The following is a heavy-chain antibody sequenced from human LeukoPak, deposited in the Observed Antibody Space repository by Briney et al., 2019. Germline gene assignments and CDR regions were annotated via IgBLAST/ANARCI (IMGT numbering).Heavy chain of an antibody. CDR2: ISSDSNYI. V-gene: IGHV3-21*01. D-gene: IGHD2-2*01. Sequence: PGGSLRLSCAASGFTFSSYSMHWVRQAPGKGLEWVSSISSDSNYIFYADSVQGRFTISRDNAENSLFLQMNSLRAEDTAVYYCASRYCTSTNCYAFDSWGQGTMVTVSS. CDR3: ASRYCTSTNCYAFDS. CDR1: GFTFSSYS. J-gene: IGHJ3*02.